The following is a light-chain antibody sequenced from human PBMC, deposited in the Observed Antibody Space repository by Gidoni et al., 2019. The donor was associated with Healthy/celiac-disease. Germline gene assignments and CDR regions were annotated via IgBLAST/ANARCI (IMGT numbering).Light chain of an antibody. CDR3: CSYSGSPYV. V-gene: IGLV2-11*01. CDR1: SSDVGGYKY. J-gene: IGLJ1*01. Sequence: QSALTQPRSVSGSPGQSVTISCTGTSSDVGGYKYVSWYQQHPGKAPKLMIYDVNKRPSGVPDRFSGSKSGNTASLTISGLQAEDEADYYCCSYSGSPYVFGTGTKITVL. CDR2: DVN.